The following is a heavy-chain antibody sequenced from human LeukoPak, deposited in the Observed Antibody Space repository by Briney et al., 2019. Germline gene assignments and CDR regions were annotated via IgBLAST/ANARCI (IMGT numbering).Heavy chain of an antibody. V-gene: IGHV4-31*03. CDR3: ARKRNSSPFVFDY. Sequence: SQTLSLTCTVSGGSISSGGYYWSWIRQHPGKGLGWIGYIYYSGSTYYNPSLKSRVTISVDTSKNQFSLKLSSVTAADTAVYYCARKRNSSPFVFDYWGQGTLVTVSS. CDR2: IYYSGST. D-gene: IGHD2-21*01. CDR1: GGSISSGGYY. J-gene: IGHJ4*02.